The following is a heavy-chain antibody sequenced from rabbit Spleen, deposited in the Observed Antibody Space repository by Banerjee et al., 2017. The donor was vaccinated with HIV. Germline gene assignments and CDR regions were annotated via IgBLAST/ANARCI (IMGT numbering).Heavy chain of an antibody. D-gene: IGHD8-1*01. V-gene: IGHV1S45*01. CDR1: GFSFSAGYY. Sequence: QEQLEESGGGLVKPEGSLTVTCTASGFSFSAGYYMCWVRQAPGKGLEWISCIAGSSSAFTYSATWAQGRFTCSKTSSTTVTLQMTSLTVADTATYFCARDTGSSFSSYGMDLWGQGTLVTVS. J-gene: IGHJ6*01. CDR3: ARDTGSSFSSYGMDL. CDR2: IAGSSSAFT.